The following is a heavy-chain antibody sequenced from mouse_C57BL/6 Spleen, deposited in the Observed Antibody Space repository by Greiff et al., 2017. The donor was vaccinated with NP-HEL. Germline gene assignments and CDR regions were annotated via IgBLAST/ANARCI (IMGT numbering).Heavy chain of an antibody. V-gene: IGHV1-19*01. CDR2: INPYNGGT. D-gene: IGHD1-1*01. J-gene: IGHJ2*01. Sequence: VQLKESGPVLVKPGASVEMSCKASGYTFTDYYMNWVKQSHGKSLQWIGVINPYNGGTNSNHEFKGQATLTVYQSSRTAYMELNSLTSEDSAVYYCARSDYGSSSYYFYYWGQGTTLTVSS. CDR1: GYTFTDYY. CDR3: ARSDYGSSSYYFYY.